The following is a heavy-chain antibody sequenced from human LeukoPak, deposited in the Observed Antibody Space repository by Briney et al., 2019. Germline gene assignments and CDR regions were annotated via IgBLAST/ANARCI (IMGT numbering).Heavy chain of an antibody. CDR1: GYTVTGHY. V-gene: IGHV1-2*02. CDR3: AKDSSNTFASSYHMDL. D-gene: IGHD5-18*01. CDR2: INPKSGGT. J-gene: IGHJ4*02. Sequence: ASVKVSCTASGYTVTGHYLHWVRQAPGQGLEWMGWINPKSGGTKYSQTFQGRVTMTRDTSINTAYVELSSLTSDDTAMYYCAKDSSNTFASSYHMDLWGQGTLVTVSS.